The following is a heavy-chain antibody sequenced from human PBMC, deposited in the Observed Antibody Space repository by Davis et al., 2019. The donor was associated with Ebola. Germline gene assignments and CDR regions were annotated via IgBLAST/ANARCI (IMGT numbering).Heavy chain of an antibody. J-gene: IGHJ6*02. V-gene: IGHV4-59*01. CDR1: GGSFSGYY. CDR2: IYYSGST. Sequence: MPSETLSLTCAVYGGSFSGYYWSWIRQPPGKGLEWIGYIYYSGSTNYNPSLKSRVTISVDTSKNQFSLKLSSVTAADTAVYYCARTPCSSTSCYDYYGMDVWGQGTTVTVSS. D-gene: IGHD2-2*01. CDR3: ARTPCSSTSCYDYYGMDV.